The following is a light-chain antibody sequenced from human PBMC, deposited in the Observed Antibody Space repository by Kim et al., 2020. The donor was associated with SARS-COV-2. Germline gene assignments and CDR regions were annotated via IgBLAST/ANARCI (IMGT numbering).Light chain of an antibody. CDR1: QFVNRGF. V-gene: IGKV3-20*01. CDR3: QHYGNTRAT. J-gene: IGKJ5*01. Sequence: EIVLTQSPGTLSLSPGERATLFCRASQFVNRGFLAWYQQKLGQAPRLLIYAASSRATGIPDRFSGSGSGTDFTLTISRLEPEDFAVYYCQHYGNTRATFGQGTRLEIK. CDR2: AAS.